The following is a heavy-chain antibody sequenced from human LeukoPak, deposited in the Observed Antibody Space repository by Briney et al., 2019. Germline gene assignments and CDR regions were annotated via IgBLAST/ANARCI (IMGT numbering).Heavy chain of an antibody. D-gene: IGHD4-17*01. CDR3: ARDESGDYYFDY. CDR2: ISTSSSYI. J-gene: IGHJ4*02. CDR1: GFTFSSYS. Sequence: GGSLRLSCAAYGFTFSSYSMNWVRQAPGKGLEWVSFISTSSSYIYYADSVKGRFTISRDNAKNSLYLEMNSLRAEDTALYYCARDESGDYYFDYWGQGTLVTVSS. V-gene: IGHV3-21*04.